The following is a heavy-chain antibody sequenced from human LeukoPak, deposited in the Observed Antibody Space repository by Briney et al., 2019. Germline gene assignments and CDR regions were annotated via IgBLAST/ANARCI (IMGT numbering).Heavy chain of an antibody. CDR3: ARDAGTYSVDY. CDR1: GYTLTSHK. Sequence: ASVKVSCKASGYTLTSHKMHWVRQAPGQGLEWMGIIKPSGGSTVYAQQFQGGVTMTRDTSTSTVYMELSSLTFVDTAVYYCARDAGTYSVDYWGQGTLVTVSS. CDR2: IKPSGGST. D-gene: IGHD1-26*01. V-gene: IGHV1-46*01. J-gene: IGHJ4*02.